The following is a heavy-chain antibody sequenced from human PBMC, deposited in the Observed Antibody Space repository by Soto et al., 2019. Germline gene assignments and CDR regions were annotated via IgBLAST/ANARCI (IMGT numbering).Heavy chain of an antibody. D-gene: IGHD3-3*01. CDR2: INPNSGDT. CDR3: ARVSRITIFTSHFDY. CDR1: GYTFTGYY. V-gene: IGHV1-2*04. Sequence: ASVKVSCKASGYTFTGYYMHWVRQAPGQGLEWMGWINPNSGDTNYAQKFQGWVTMTRDTSISTAYMELSRLRSDDTAVYYCARVSRITIFTSHFDYWGQGTLVTVSS. J-gene: IGHJ4*02.